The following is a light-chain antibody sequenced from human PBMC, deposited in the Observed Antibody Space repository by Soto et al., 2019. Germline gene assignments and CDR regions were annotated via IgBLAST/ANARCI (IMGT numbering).Light chain of an antibody. J-gene: IGKJ1*01. V-gene: IGKV1-13*02. CDR3: QQYNSYWT. CDR1: QGIGND. Sequence: AIKMTQSPSSLSASVGARVNINCRASQGIGNDLGWYQQKPGKAPKLLIYDASSLESGVPSRFSGSGSGTEFTLTISSLQPDDFATYYCQQYNSYWTLGQGTKVDI. CDR2: DAS.